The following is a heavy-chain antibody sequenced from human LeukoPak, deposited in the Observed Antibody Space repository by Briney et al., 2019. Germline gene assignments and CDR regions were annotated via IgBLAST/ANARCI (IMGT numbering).Heavy chain of an antibody. CDR3: VSDPTIRRDPNFGY. CDR2: ISDDGRDD. Sequence: GGSLRLSCVASGFTFSTYKMHWVRQAPGKGLEWVAAISDDGRDDLYADSVRGRFTVSRDNSRVTLYLLMNSLRPEDSGVYYCVSDPTIRRDPNFGYWGQGTLVIVSS. V-gene: IGHV3-30*04. D-gene: IGHD3-3*01. J-gene: IGHJ4*02. CDR1: GFTFSTYK.